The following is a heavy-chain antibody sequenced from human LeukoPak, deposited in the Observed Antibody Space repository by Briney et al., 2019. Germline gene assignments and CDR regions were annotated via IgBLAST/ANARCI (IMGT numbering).Heavy chain of an antibody. CDR1: GYTFTSYG. CDR3: ARSIAVAGTDALAEYFQH. CDR2: ISAYNGNT. D-gene: IGHD6-19*01. V-gene: IGHV1-18*01. J-gene: IGHJ1*01. Sequence: ASVKVSCKASGYTFTSYGISWVRQAPGQGLEWMGWISAYNGNTNYAQKLQGRVTMTTDTSTSTAYMELRSLRSDDTAVYYCARSIAVAGTDALAEYFQHWGQGTLVTDSS.